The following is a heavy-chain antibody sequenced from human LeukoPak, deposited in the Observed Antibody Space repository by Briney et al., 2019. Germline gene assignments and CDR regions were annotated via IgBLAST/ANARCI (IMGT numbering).Heavy chain of an antibody. CDR3: ARGRIRRAYYYDSSGYSGPFDY. CDR2: INHSGSI. V-gene: IGHV4-34*01. J-gene: IGHJ4*02. D-gene: IGHD3-22*01. CDR1: GGSFSGYY. Sequence: SETLSLTCAVYGGSFSGYYWSWIRQPPGKGLEWIGEINHSGSINYNPSLKSRVTISVDTSKNQFSLKLSSVTAADTAVYYCARGRIRRAYYYDSSGYSGPFDYWGQGTLVTVSS.